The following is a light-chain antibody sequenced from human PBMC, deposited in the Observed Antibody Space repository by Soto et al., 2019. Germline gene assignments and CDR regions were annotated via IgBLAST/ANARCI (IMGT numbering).Light chain of an antibody. J-gene: IGLJ1*01. V-gene: IGLV2-11*01. CDR2: DVI. CDR3: CSYAGSYTPSYV. CDR1: SSDVGGYYY. Sequence: QSALTQLRSVSGSPGQSVTISCTGASSDVGGYYYVSWYQQHPGKAPKVMIYDVIKRPSGVPDRFSGSKSGNTASLTTSGLQAEDEADYYCCSYAGSYTPSYVFGTGTKVTVL.